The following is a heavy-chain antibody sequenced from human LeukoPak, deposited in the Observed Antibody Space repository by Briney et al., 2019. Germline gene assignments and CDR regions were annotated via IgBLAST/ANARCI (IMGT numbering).Heavy chain of an antibody. J-gene: IGHJ4*01. V-gene: IGHV3-23*01. D-gene: IGHD1-26*01. CDR2: ISGSGGKT. CDR3: APAGPSTRRPYYFDY. CDR1: GFTFSSYA. Sequence: HPGGSLRLSCAASGFTFSSYAMSWVRQAPGKGLEWVSAISGSGGKTYYADSVKGRFTISRDNSKTTLYWQMNSLRAEDTAVYYCAPAGPSTRRPYYFDYWGHGTLVT.